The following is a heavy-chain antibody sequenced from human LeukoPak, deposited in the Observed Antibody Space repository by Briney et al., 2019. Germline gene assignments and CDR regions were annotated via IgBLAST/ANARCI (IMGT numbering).Heavy chain of an antibody. CDR1: GGSISSSSYY. CDR3: ARDLPIWDYGSGSYFLDY. Sequence: SETLSLTCTVSGGSISSSSYYWGWIRQPPGKGLEWIGSIYYSGSTYYNPSLKSRVTMSVDTSKNQFSLKLSSVTAADTAVYYCARDLPIWDYGSGSYFLDYWGQGTLVTVSS. D-gene: IGHD3-10*01. V-gene: IGHV4-39*07. CDR2: IYYSGST. J-gene: IGHJ4*02.